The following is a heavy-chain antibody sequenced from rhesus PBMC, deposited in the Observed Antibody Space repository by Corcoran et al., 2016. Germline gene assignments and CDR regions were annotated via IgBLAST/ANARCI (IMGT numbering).Heavy chain of an antibody. CDR2: IYGNSAST. CDR3: ARLSIAAAVGGLDS. CDR1: GGSISGYYY. Sequence: QVKLQPWGEGLVKPSETLSLTCAVYGGSISGYYYWSWIRQPPGQGLEWIGYIYGNSASTNYNPSLKNRVTISKDTSKNQFSLKLSSVTAADTAVYYCARLSIAAAVGGLDSWGQGVVVTVSS. D-gene: IGHD6-31*01. V-gene: IGHV4-73*01. J-gene: IGHJ6*01.